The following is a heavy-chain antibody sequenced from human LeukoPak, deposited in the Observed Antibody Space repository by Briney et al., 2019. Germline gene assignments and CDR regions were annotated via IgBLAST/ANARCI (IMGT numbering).Heavy chain of an antibody. V-gene: IGHV4-4*07. CDR3: ARERGNLRGDAFDI. D-gene: IGHD1-26*01. Sequence: SETLSLTCTVSGVSISTYYWAWIRQPAGKGLEWIGRIYSTGNTNYNPSLESRVTMSIDTSKNQFSLKLTSVTAADTAVYYCARERGNLRGDAFDIWGQGTMVTVSS. CDR2: IYSTGNT. J-gene: IGHJ3*02. CDR1: GVSISTYY.